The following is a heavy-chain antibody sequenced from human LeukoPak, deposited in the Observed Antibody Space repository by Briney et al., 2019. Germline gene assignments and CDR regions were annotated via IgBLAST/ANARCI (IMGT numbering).Heavy chain of an antibody. V-gene: IGHV3-74*01. CDR3: ARRGDYKNDY. J-gene: IGHJ4*02. CDR1: GFTFSSYW. CDR2: INGAGSSI. Sequence: PGGSLRLSCAASGFTFSSYWMHWVRQTPGKGLVWVSRINGAGSSISYADSVKGRVTISRDNAKNTLYLQMNNLRAEDTAVYYCARRGDYKNDYWGQGTLVTVSS. D-gene: IGHD4-17*01.